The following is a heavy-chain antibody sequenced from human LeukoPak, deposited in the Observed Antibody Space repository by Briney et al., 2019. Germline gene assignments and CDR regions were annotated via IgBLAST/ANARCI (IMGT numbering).Heavy chain of an antibody. Sequence: GGSLRLSCAASGFTFSSYAMSWVRQAPGKGLEWVANIKQDGSEKYYVDSVKGRFTISRDNAKNSLYLQMNSLRAEDTAVYYCARDGSSGYYPNYYFDYWGQGTLVTVSS. V-gene: IGHV3-7*01. J-gene: IGHJ4*02. CDR2: IKQDGSEK. CDR1: GFTFSSYA. CDR3: ARDGSSGYYPNYYFDY. D-gene: IGHD3-22*01.